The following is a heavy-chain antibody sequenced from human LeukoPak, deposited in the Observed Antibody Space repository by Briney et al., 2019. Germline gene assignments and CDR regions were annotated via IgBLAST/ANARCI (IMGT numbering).Heavy chain of an antibody. Sequence: SETLSLTCAVYGGSFSGYYWSWIRQPPGKGVEWVGEINHSGSTNYNPSLKSRVTISVDTSKNQFSLKLSSVTAADTAVYYCARSVEGYCSGDNCYYYYYYMDVWGKGTTVTVSS. D-gene: IGHD2-15*01. CDR3: ARSVEGYCSGDNCYYYYYYMDV. V-gene: IGHV4-34*01. J-gene: IGHJ6*03. CDR2: INHSGST. CDR1: GGSFSGYY.